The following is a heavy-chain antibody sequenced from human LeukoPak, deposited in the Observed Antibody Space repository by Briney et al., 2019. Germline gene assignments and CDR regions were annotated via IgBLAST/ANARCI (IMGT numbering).Heavy chain of an antibody. CDR3: AREEADSGSYYVDY. V-gene: IGHV1-2*02. J-gene: IGHJ4*02. CDR1: GYTFTGYY. D-gene: IGHD1-26*01. Sequence: ASVKVSCKASGYTFTGYYMHWVRQAPGQGLEWMGWINPNSGGTNYAQKFQGRVTMTRDTSISTAYMELSRLRSDDTAVYYCAREEADSGSYYVDYWGQGTLVTVSS. CDR2: INPNSGGT.